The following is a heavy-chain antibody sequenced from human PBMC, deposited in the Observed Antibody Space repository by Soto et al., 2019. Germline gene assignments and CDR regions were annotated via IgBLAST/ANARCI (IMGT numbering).Heavy chain of an antibody. CDR1: GFTFSDYD. CDR3: ARVRYYDSGSSINWFDP. D-gene: IGHD3-10*01. V-gene: IGHV3-11*01. Sequence: PGGSLRLSCAASGFTFSDYDMSWIRQDPGKGLEWVSYISSSGSTIYYADSVKGRFTISRDNAKNSLYLQMNSLRAEDTAVYYCARVRYYDSGSSINWFDPWGQGTLVTVSS. CDR2: ISSSGSTI. J-gene: IGHJ5*02.